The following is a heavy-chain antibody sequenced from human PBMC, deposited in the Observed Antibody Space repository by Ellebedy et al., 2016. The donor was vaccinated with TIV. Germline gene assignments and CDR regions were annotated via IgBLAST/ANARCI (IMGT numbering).Heavy chain of an antibody. CDR1: GFTFSYYS. V-gene: IGHV3-30-3*01. J-gene: IGHJ4*02. Sequence: GGSLRLXXAASGFTFSYYSMHWVCQAPGKGLEWVAVISHDGSNKYHAESVKGRFTISRDDSKNTLYLQMNTLRTEDTALYFCARGSSSRGYFDSWGQGTLVTVSS. CDR2: ISHDGSNK. D-gene: IGHD6-13*01. CDR3: ARGSSSRGYFDS.